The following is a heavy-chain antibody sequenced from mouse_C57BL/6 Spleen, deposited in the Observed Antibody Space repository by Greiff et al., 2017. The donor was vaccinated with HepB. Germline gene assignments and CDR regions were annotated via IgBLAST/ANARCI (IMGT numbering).Heavy chain of an antibody. Sequence: EVMLVESGGGLVKPGGSLKLSCAASGFTFSDYGMHWVRQAPEKGLEWVAYISSGSSTIYYADTVKGRFTISRDNAKNTLFLQMTSLRSEDTAIYYCARVTTGDWYFDVWGTGTTVTVSS. CDR2: ISSGSSTI. CDR3: ARVTTGDWYFDV. V-gene: IGHV5-17*01. J-gene: IGHJ1*03. D-gene: IGHD2-12*01. CDR1: GFTFSDYG.